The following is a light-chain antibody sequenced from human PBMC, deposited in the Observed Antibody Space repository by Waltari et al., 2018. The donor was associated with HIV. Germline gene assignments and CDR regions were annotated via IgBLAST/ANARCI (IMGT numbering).Light chain of an antibody. J-gene: IGLJ3*02. CDR3: QSYDSRQSGFWV. CDR2: GNT. CDR1: SPHIGAGYD. V-gene: IGLV1-40*01. Sequence: QSVLTQPPSVSGAPGQRVTISCTGSSPHIGAGYDVHWYQQLPGTAPKLPIYGNTNRPSGVSDRFSGSKSGTSASLAITGLQAEDEADYYCQSYDSRQSGFWVFGGGTTLTVL.